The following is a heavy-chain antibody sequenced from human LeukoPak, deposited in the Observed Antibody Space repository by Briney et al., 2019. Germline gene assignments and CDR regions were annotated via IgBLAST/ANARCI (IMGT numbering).Heavy chain of an antibody. D-gene: IGHD1-1*01. V-gene: IGHV3-7*01. CDR1: GFTFSTYW. CDR3: ARGGTWDLDY. Sequence: GGSLRLSCAASGFTFSTYWMTWVRQAPGKGLECVANIKPDGSEKYYVDSVEGRFTISRDNAKNSLYLQMNSLRAEDTALYYCARGGTWDLDYWSQGTLVTVSS. CDR2: IKPDGSEK. J-gene: IGHJ4*02.